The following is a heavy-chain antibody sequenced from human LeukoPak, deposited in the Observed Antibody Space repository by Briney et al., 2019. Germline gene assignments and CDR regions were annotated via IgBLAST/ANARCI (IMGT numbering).Heavy chain of an antibody. V-gene: IGHV4-59*01. D-gene: IGHD6-19*01. CDR2: IYYSGST. J-gene: IGHJ6*02. CDR1: GGSIRSYY. CDR3: ARGKMEGIPVAGYYYYYGMDV. Sequence: SETLSLTCTVSGGSIRSYYWTWIRQPPGKGLEWIGYIYYSGSTNYNPSLKSRVTISVDTSKNQFSLKLSSVTAADTAVYYCARGKMEGIPVAGYYYYYGMDVWGQGTTVTVSS.